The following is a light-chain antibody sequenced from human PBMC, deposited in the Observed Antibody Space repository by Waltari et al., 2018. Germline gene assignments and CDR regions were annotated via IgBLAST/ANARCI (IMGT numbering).Light chain of an antibody. Sequence: QSVLTQPPSASGTPGQRVTISCSGSSSNIGSDFVYWYQQLPGTAPNLLIYRDNQRPSGVPDRFAGSKSGASASLAISGLRSEDEADYYCAAGWDYSLGAVPFGGGTKLTVL. CDR1: SSNIGSDF. CDR2: RDN. CDR3: AAGWDYSLGAVP. V-gene: IGLV1-47*01. J-gene: IGLJ2*01.